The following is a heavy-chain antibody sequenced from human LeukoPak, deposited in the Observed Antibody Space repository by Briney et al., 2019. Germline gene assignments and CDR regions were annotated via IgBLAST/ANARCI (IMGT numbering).Heavy chain of an antibody. CDR2: IYFDGSKK. D-gene: IGHD6-19*01. V-gene: IGHV3-33*01. J-gene: IGHJ6*02. CDR1: GLTFSAFG. CDR3: ARDNGMTSGWYAGRIDYYYGMDV. Sequence: GGSLRLSCAASGLTFSAFGMHWVRQAPGKGLEWLSIIYFDGSKKYYADSVKGRFTISRDNSKNTLYLHMHSLRAEDTAVYYCARDNGMTSGWYAGRIDYYYGMDVWGQGTTVTVSS.